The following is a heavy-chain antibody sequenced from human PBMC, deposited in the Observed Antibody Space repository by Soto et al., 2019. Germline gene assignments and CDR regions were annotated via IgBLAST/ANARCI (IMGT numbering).Heavy chain of an antibody. V-gene: IGHV1-58*01. D-gene: IGHD5-18*01. J-gene: IGHJ4*02. CDR1: GLTFSSSA. CDR2: IDVGSANA. CDR3: AADMGGYIYGLGTY. Sequence: QMQLVQSGPEVKKPGTSVKVSCKASGLTFSSSAVHWVRQARGHRLEWIGWIDVGSANANYAQMLQDRVTISRDMSTSTAYMELSSLRPEDTAVYYCAADMGGYIYGLGTYWGQGTLVTVSS.